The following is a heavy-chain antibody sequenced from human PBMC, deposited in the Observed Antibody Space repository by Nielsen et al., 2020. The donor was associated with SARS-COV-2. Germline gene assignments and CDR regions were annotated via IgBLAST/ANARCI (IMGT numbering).Heavy chain of an antibody. CDR3: AKTMVRGVIRGMDV. CDR1: GFTFSSYG. CDR2: ISYDGSNK. Sequence: GGSLRLSCAASGFTFSSYGMHWVRQAPGKGLEWVAVISYDGSNKYYADSVKGRFTISRDNSKNTLYLQMNSLRAEDTAVYYCAKTMVRGVIRGMDVWGQGTTVTVSS. D-gene: IGHD3-10*01. J-gene: IGHJ6*02. V-gene: IGHV3-30*18.